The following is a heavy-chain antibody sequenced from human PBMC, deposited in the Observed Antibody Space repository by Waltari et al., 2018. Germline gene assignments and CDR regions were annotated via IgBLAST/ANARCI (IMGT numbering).Heavy chain of an antibody. D-gene: IGHD6-19*01. V-gene: IGHV5-51*01. Sequence: EVQLVQSGAELKKPGESLTISCKGSGYTFTDHWIGWVRQVPGRGLEWMGIIYTDASDSRYTPSYQGQITISADTSLSTVYLHWSSLKASDTAIYYCVRGNVARQPRVSGRRGWLGRGPFAYWGQGALVTVSS. CDR3: VRGNVARQPRVSGRRGWLGRGPFAY. CDR2: IYTDASDS. J-gene: IGHJ4*02. CDR1: GYTFTDHW.